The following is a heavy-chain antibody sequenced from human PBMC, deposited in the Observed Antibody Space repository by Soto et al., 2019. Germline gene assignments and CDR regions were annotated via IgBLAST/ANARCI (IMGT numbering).Heavy chain of an antibody. CDR2: TYYRSKWYN. J-gene: IGHJ5*02. V-gene: IGHV6-1*01. CDR1: GDIVSSNSAA. D-gene: IGHD6-13*01. CDR3: ASEAWGIAAAGSAWFDP. Sequence: PSQTLSLTCAISGDIVSSNSAACDLIRRWPSRCLEWLGRTYYRSKWYNDYAVSVKSRITINPDTSKNQFSLQLNSVTPEDTAVYYCASEAWGIAAAGSAWFDPWGQGTLVTVSS.